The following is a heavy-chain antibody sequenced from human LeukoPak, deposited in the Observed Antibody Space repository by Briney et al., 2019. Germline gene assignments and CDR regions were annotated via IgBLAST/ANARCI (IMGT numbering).Heavy chain of an antibody. V-gene: IGHV3-9*01. Sequence: PGGSLRLSCAASGVTFDDYAMHWVRHAPGKGLEWVSGISWNSDSIGYADSVKGRFTISRDNAKNSLYLQMNSLRAEDTAVYYCARDSSGSYQQDYHYYFDYWGQGTLVTVSS. CDR3: ARDSSGSYQQDYHYYFDY. CDR1: GVTFDDYA. D-gene: IGHD1-26*01. CDR2: ISWNSDSI. J-gene: IGHJ4*02.